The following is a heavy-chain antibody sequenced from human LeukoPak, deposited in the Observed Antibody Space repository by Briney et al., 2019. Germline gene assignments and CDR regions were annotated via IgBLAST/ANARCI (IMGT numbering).Heavy chain of an antibody. CDR2: IYSGGST. CDR3: AAHYASGGTPLDY. D-gene: IGHD2-2*01. Sequence: GGSLRLSCAASGFTVSSNYMSWVRQAPGKGLEWVSVIYSGGSTYYADSVKGRFTISRHNSKNTLYLQMNGLRAEDTAVYDCAAHYASGGTPLDYGARGTLAPVSS. V-gene: IGHV3-53*04. J-gene: IGHJ4*02. CDR1: GFTVSSNY.